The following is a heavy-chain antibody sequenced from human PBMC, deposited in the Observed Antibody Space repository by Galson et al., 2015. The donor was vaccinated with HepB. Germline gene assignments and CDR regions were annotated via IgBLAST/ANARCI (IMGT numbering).Heavy chain of an antibody. Sequence: SLRLSCAASGFTFDDYAMHWVRQAPGEGLEWVSGISWNSGSIGYADSVKGRFTISRDDAKNSLYLQMNSLRAEDTALYYCAKDSSGSYSVVYWGQGTLVTVSS. CDR1: GFTFDDYA. CDR2: ISWNSGSI. V-gene: IGHV3-9*01. D-gene: IGHD1-26*01. CDR3: AKDSSGSYSVVY. J-gene: IGHJ4*02.